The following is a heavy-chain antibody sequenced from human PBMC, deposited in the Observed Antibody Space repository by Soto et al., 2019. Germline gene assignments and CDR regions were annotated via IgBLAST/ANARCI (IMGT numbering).Heavy chain of an antibody. V-gene: IGHV3-33*01. Sequence: QVQLVESGGGVVQPGRSLRLSCAASGFTFSSYGMHWVRQAPGKGLEWVAVIWYDGSNKYYADSVKGRFTISRDNSKNTLYLPMNSLRAEDTAVYYCARDRGSYYDGGYYYGMDVWGQGTTVTVSS. CDR1: GFTFSSYG. J-gene: IGHJ6*02. CDR3: ARDRGSYYDGGYYYGMDV. D-gene: IGHD1-26*01. CDR2: IWYDGSNK.